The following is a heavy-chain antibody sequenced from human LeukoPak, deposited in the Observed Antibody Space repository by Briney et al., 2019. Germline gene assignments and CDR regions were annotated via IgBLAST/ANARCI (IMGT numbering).Heavy chain of an antibody. CDR3: ARDMWGSRSSGYYYDAFDI. J-gene: IGHJ3*02. V-gene: IGHV4-4*07. CDR2: IYTSGNT. CDR1: GGSISSYC. D-gene: IGHD3-22*01. Sequence: SETLFLTXTVSGGSISSYCWSWIRQPAGKGLEWIWRIYTSGNTDYNPSLKSRVTMSVDTSKNQFSLKLSSVTAADTAVYYCARDMWGSRSSGYYYDAFDIWGQGTMVTVSS.